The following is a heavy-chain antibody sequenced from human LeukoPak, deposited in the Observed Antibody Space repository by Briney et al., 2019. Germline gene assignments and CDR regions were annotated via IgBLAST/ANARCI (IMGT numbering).Heavy chain of an antibody. CDR1: GYTFTSYA. Sequence: ASVKVSCKASGYTFTSYAMHWVRQAPGQRLEWMGWINAGNGNTKYSQKFQGRATITRDTSASTAYMELSSLRSEDTAVYYCARALNYYDSSGYYAGDALDIWGQGTMVTVSS. D-gene: IGHD3-22*01. CDR3: ARALNYYDSSGYYAGDALDI. J-gene: IGHJ3*02. V-gene: IGHV1-3*01. CDR2: INAGNGNT.